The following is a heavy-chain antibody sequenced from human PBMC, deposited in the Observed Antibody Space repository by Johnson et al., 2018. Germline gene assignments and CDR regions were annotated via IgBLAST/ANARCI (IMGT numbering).Heavy chain of an antibody. V-gene: IGHV3-9*01. J-gene: IGHJ1*01. D-gene: IGHD6-19*01. CDR1: GFTFDDYA. CDR3: AKERRESSGGYYQH. Sequence: VQLQESGGGLIQPGRSLRLSCAASGFTFDDYAMHWVRQAPGKGLEWVSGIRWNSGSIGYADSVKGRFTISRDNAKNSLYLQMSTLRAEDTALYYCAKERRESSGGYYQHWGQGTLVTVSS. CDR2: IRWNSGSI.